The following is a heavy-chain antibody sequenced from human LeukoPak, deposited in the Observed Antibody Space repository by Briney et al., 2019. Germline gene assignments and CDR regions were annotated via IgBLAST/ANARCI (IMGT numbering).Heavy chain of an antibody. CDR3: ARSNTSCHDH. Sequence: SQTLSLTCTVSGGSISSGGYYWSWIRQHPGKGLEWMGYIYYSGGTYYNPSLKSRVTISVDTSKNQFSLKLSSVTAADTAVYYCARSNTSCHDHWGQGTLVTVSS. D-gene: IGHD2-2*01. J-gene: IGHJ4*02. CDR2: IYYSGGT. V-gene: IGHV4-31*03. CDR1: GGSISSGGYY.